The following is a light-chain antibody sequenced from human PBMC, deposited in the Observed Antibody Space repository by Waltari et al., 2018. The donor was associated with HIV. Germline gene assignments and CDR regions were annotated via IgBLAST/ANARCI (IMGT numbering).Light chain of an antibody. Sequence: SYVLTQPPSVSVAPGQTARITCGGNKIRTKSVHWYQQKPGQAPVLVVFDDVDRPSGIPERFSGSNSGNMATLTISRVEAGDEADYYCQVWDSGSEPPVLFGGGTKLTVL. CDR1: KIRTKS. V-gene: IGLV3-21*02. CDR2: DDV. J-gene: IGLJ3*02. CDR3: QVWDSGSEPPVL.